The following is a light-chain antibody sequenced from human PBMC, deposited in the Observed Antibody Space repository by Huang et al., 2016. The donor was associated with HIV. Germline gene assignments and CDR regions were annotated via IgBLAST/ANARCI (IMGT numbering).Light chain of an antibody. Sequence: EIVLTQSPDTLSLSPGERATLSCRASQSVSSYLAWYQQKPGQAPRLLIYDASNRATGSPARFSGSGSGTDFTLTISSLEPEDCAVYYCQQRSNWPAVTFGGGTKVEIK. CDR1: QSVSSY. CDR3: QQRSNWPAVT. J-gene: IGKJ4*01. CDR2: DAS. V-gene: IGKV3-11*01.